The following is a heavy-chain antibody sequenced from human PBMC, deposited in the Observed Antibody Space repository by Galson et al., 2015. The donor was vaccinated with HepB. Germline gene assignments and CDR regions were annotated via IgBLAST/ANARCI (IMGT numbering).Heavy chain of an antibody. CDR3: ANDGFDV. CDR2: TYYRSKWYY. D-gene: IGHD1-1*01. J-gene: IGHJ3*01. Sequence: CAISGDSVSGDTASWNWIRRSPSRGLEWLGRTYYRSKWYYHYAVSVEGRINVNADTSKNQVSLHLHSVTPEDTAVYYCANDGFDVWGQGTLVTVSS. V-gene: IGHV6-1*01. CDR1: GDSVSGDTAS.